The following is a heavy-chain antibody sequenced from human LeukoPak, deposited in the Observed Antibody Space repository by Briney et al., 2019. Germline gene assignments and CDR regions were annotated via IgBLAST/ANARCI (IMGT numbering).Heavy chain of an antibody. CDR2: IYYSGST. J-gene: IGHJ5*02. V-gene: IGHV4-39*02. CDR1: GGSISGSSYY. CDR3: ARGGERIFGVVNWFDP. D-gene: IGHD3-3*01. Sequence: PSETLSLTCTVSGGSISGSSYYWGWIRQPPGKGLEWFGSIYYSGSTYYNPSLKSRVTISVDTSKNQFSLKLNSVTATDTAVYYCARGGERIFGVVNWFDPWGQGTPVTVSS.